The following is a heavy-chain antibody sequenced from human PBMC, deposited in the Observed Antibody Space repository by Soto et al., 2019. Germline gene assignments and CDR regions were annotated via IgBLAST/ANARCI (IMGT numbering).Heavy chain of an antibody. CDR2: IYLGDSDT. CDR1: RYSFTNYW. CDR3: ARLETTYCTSSRCYAPWS. D-gene: IGHD2-2*01. Sequence: PGESLKISCKDSRYSFTNYWIVWVRQMPGKGLEWMGIIYLGDSDTRYSPSFQGQVTISADKSITTAYLQWSSLQASDTAMYYCARLETTYCTSSRCYAPWSWGQGTLVTVSS. J-gene: IGHJ4*02. V-gene: IGHV5-51*01.